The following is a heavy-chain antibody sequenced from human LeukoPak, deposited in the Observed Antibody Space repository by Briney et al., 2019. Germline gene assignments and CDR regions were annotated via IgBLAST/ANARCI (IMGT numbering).Heavy chain of an antibody. V-gene: IGHV3-33*08. Sequence: GGSLRLSSAASGFTFSSYGMHWVRQAPGKGLEWVAVIWYDGSNKYYADSVKGRFTISRDNSKNTLYLQMNSLRAEDTAVYYCARDVFPGIAAAGISDYWGQGTLVTVSS. CDR2: IWYDGSNK. CDR3: ARDVFPGIAAAGISDY. CDR1: GFTFSSYG. J-gene: IGHJ4*02. D-gene: IGHD6-13*01.